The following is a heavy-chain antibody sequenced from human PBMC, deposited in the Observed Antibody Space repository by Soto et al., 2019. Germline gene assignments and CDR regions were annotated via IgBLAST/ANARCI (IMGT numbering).Heavy chain of an antibody. Sequence: ASVKVSCKASGGTFSSYAISWVRPAPGQGLEWMGGIIPIFGTANYAQKFQGRVTITADESTSTAYMELSSLRSEDTAVYYCAREKRTLYYGMDVWGQGTTVTVSS. CDR1: GGTFSSYA. V-gene: IGHV1-69*13. CDR3: AREKRTLYYGMDV. CDR2: IIPIFGTA. J-gene: IGHJ6*02.